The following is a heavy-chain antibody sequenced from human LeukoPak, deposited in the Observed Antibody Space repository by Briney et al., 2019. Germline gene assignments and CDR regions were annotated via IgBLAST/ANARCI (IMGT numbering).Heavy chain of an antibody. CDR1: GGSFSGYY. V-gene: IGHV4-34*01. CDR3: ARGRRWLHRGYYYMDV. Sequence: SETLSLTCAVYGGSFSGYYWSWIRQPPGKGLEWIGEINHSGSTNYNPSLKSRVTISVDTSKNQFSLKLSSVTAADTAVYYCARGRRWLHRGYYYMDVWGTGTTVTVSS. D-gene: IGHD5-24*01. J-gene: IGHJ6*03. CDR2: INHSGST.